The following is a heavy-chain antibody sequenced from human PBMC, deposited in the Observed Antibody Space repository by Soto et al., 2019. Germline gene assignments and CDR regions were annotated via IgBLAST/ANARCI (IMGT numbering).Heavy chain of an antibody. D-gene: IGHD2-15*01. J-gene: IGHJ4*02. Sequence: PGGSLRLSCAASGFTVSSNYMSWVRQAPGKGLEWVSVIYSGGSTYYADSVKGRFTISRHNSKNTLYLQMNSLRAEDTAVYYCARAPSKYCSGGSCYEPNYYFDYWGQGTLVTVSS. CDR1: GFTVSSNY. V-gene: IGHV3-53*04. CDR3: ARAPSKYCSGGSCYEPNYYFDY. CDR2: IYSGGST.